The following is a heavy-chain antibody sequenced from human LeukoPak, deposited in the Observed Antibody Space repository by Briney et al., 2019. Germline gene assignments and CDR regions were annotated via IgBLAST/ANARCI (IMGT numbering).Heavy chain of an antibody. CDR3: ARGSGVWGSYRYTVDY. D-gene: IGHD3-16*02. V-gene: IGHV3-30-3*01. CDR1: GFTFSSYA. J-gene: IGHJ4*02. CDR2: ISYDGSNK. Sequence: GGSLRLSCAASGFTFSSYAMHWVRQAPGKGLEWVAVISYDGSNKYYADSVKGRFTISRDNSKNTLYLQMNSLRAEAAAAYYCARGSGVWGSYRYTVDYWGQGTLVTVSS.